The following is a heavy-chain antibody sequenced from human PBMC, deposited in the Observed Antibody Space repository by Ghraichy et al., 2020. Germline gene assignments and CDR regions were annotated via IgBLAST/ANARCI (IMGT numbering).Heavy chain of an antibody. CDR1: GYTFTGYY. J-gene: IGHJ4*02. CDR3: ARPYYYDSSGYYPLDY. CDR2: INPNSGGT. D-gene: IGHD3-22*01. Sequence: ASVKVSCKASGYTFTGYYMHWVRQAPGQGLEWMGWINPNSGGTNYAQKFQGRVTMTRDTSISTAYMELSRLRSDDTAVYYCARPYYYDSSGYYPLDYWGQGTLVTVSS. V-gene: IGHV1-2*02.